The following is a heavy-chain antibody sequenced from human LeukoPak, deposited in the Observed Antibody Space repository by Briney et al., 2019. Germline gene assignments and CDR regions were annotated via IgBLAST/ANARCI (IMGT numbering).Heavy chain of an antibody. CDR2: IYYSGST. CDR1: GGSISSGDYY. V-gene: IGHV4-30-4*08. CDR3: ARGSNYYDSSGYYIPDFDY. D-gene: IGHD3-22*01. Sequence: SSETLSLTCAVSGGSISSGDYYWSWIRQPPGKGLEWIGYIYYSGSTYYNPSLKSRVTISVDTSKNQFSLKLSSVTAADTAVYYCARGSNYYDSSGYYIPDFDYWGQGTRVTVSS. J-gene: IGHJ4*02.